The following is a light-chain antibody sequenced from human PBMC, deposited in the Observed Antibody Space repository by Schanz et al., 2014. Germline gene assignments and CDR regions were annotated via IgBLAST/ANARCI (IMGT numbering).Light chain of an antibody. V-gene: IGKV3-20*01. CDR1: QSFSSDY. Sequence: EIVLTQSPGTLSLSPGERATLSCRASQSFSSDYLAWYQQKPGQAPRLLIYGTSIRATGIPDRFSGSGSGTDFTLTISRLEPEDFAVYYCHQYINSPFTFGPGTKLDLK. CDR3: HQYINSPFT. J-gene: IGKJ3*01. CDR2: GTS.